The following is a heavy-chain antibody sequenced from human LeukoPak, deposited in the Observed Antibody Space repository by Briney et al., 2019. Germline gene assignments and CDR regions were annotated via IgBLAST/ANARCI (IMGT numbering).Heavy chain of an antibody. Sequence: SETLSLTCTVSGASISSGGYFWTWIRQHPGNGLEWIGYISYSGSPYYSPSLESRVTISADTSQNQFSLKLNPVTAADTAIYYCARLFCSGASCSRGRGFDYWGQGTLVTVSS. V-gene: IGHV4-31*03. CDR1: GASISSGGYF. J-gene: IGHJ4*02. CDR3: ARLFCSGASCSRGRGFDY. CDR2: ISYSGSP. D-gene: IGHD2-15*01.